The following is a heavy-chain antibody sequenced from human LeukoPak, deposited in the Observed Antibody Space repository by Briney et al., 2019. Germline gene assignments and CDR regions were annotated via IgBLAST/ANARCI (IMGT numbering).Heavy chain of an antibody. J-gene: IGHJ4*02. CDR2: ISAYNGNT. CDR3: ARGGVTIFGVVIPFL. CDR1: GYTFTSYG. V-gene: IGHV1-18*01. D-gene: IGHD3-3*01. Sequence: ASVKVSCKASGYTFTSYGISWVRQAPGQGPEWMGWISAYNGNTNYAQKLQGRVTMTTDTSTSTAYMELRSLRSDDTAVYYCARGGVTIFGVVIPFLWGQGTLVTVSS.